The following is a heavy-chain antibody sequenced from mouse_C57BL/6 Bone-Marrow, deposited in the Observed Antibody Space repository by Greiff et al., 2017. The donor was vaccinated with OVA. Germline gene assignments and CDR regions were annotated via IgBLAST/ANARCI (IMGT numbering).Heavy chain of an antibody. V-gene: IGHV5-17*01. D-gene: IGHD2-4*01. J-gene: IGHJ2*01. CDR1: GFTFSDYG. Sequence: EVKLMESGGGLVKPGGSLKLSCAASGFTFSDYGMHWVRQAPEKGLEWVAYISSGSSTIYYADTVKGRFTISRDNAKNTLFLPMTSLRSEDTAMYYCEGGYDYDPVYYFDDWGQGTTLTVSS. CDR3: EGGYDYDPVYYFDD. CDR2: ISSGSSTI.